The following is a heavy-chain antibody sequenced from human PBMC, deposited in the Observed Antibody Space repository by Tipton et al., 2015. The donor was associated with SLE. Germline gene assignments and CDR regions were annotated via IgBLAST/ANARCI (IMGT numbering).Heavy chain of an antibody. CDR3: AKGSQWLTDY. J-gene: IGHJ4*02. V-gene: IGHV3-43*02. Sequence: SLRLSCGASGFIFDDYAMHWVRQAPGKGLEWVSLISRDGGSTYYAESVKGRFTISRDSSKNSLYLQMDSLRTEDTALYYCAKGSQWLTDYWGQGTLVTVSS. CDR2: ISRDGGST. D-gene: IGHD6-19*01. CDR1: GFIFDDYA.